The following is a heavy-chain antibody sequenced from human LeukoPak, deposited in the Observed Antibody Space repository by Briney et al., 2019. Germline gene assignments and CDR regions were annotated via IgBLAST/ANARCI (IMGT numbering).Heavy chain of an antibody. J-gene: IGHJ4*02. CDR1: GGLISRIEYY. CDR3: ASVSVWELATHPGGSFDF. CDR2: IYHTGTT. V-gene: IGHV4-30-4*01. Sequence: SQTLSLTCTVSGGLISRIEYYWSWIRQSPVKGLEWLGHIYHTGTTLYSPHLNNRLTISADSSRNQFSLTLSSVSAADTAVYYCASVSVWELATHPGGSFDFWGRGILVTASS. D-gene: IGHD1-26*01.